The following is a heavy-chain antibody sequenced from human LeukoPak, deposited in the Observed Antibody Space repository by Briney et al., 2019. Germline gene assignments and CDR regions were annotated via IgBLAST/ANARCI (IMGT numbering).Heavy chain of an antibody. Sequence: QPGRSLRLSCAASGFTVSSNYMSWVRQSPGKGPEWVSVIYSGGSTYYADSVNGRFTISRDNSRNTLLLQMNSLRAEDTALYYCASAREYCGSAECYEYFQHWGQGTLVTVSS. CDR1: GFTVSSNY. J-gene: IGHJ1*01. D-gene: IGHD2-21*01. CDR2: IYSGGST. V-gene: IGHV3-53*01. CDR3: ASAREYCGSAECYEYFQH.